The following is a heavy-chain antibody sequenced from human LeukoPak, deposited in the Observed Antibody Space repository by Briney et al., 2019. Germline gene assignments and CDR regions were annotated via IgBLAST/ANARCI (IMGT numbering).Heavy chain of an antibody. Sequence: PGGSLRLSCTVSGFTINSKYLSWVRQAPGTGLEWVSVVYSGGETFYADSVRGRFTASRDISKNTLYLQMERLRAEDTAVYYCARSTPGPYCGGEGCPPTLTPFDYWGQGTPVTVSS. J-gene: IGHJ4*02. D-gene: IGHD2-21*01. CDR2: VYSGGET. CDR3: ARSTPGPYCGGEGCPPTLTPFDY. V-gene: IGHV3-53*01. CDR1: GFTINSKY.